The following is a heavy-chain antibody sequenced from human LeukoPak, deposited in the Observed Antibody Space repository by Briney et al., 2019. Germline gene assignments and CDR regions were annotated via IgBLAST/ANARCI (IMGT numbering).Heavy chain of an antibody. CDR2: ISSNGGST. J-gene: IGHJ4*02. V-gene: IGHV3-64D*06. Sequence: GGSLRLSCSASGFTFSSYAMDWVRQAPGKGLEYVSTISSNGGSTYYADSVKGRFTISRDDSKTTLYLRMSSLRAEDTAVYYCVKEGDYGYYSDYWGQGTLIAVSS. D-gene: IGHD3-16*01. CDR1: GFTFSSYA. CDR3: VKEGDYGYYSDY.